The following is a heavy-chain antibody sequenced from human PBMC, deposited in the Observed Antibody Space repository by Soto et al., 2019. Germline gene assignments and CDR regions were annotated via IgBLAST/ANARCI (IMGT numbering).Heavy chain of an antibody. D-gene: IGHD4-4*01. J-gene: IGHJ6*02. Sequence: QVQLEQSGAEVKKPGSSVKVSCKASGDRFTSYAISWVRQAPGQGLEWVGTVLPVLGTTNYAQKLRGRVTITADESTSTAYMELGSLTSDDTAIYYCAGTVEIPYYHGMDVWGQGTTVTVSS. CDR1: GDRFTSYA. CDR3: AGTVEIPYYHGMDV. V-gene: IGHV1-69*18. CDR2: VLPVLGTT.